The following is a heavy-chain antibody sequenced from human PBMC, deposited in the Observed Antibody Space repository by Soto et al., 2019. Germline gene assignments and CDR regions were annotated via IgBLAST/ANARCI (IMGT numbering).Heavy chain of an antibody. CDR3: ARAPYVDTAMVTSWFDP. D-gene: IGHD5-18*01. CDR1: GGSISSGGYY. CDR2: IYYSGST. J-gene: IGHJ5*02. Sequence: SETLSLTCTVSGGSISSGGYYWSWIRQHPGKGLEWIGYIYYSGSTYYNPSLKSRVTISVDTSKNQFSLKLSSVTAADTAVYYCARAPYVDTAMVTSWFDPWGQGTLVTVSS. V-gene: IGHV4-31*03.